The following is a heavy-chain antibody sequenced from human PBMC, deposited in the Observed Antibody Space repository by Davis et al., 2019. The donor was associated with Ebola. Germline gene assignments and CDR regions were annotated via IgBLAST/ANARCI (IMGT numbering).Heavy chain of an antibody. D-gene: IGHD4-11*01. CDR3: ARGHNYAHEY. CDR2: VILKSGAT. CDR1: GYTFTDYN. J-gene: IGHJ4*02. V-gene: IGHV1-2*06. Sequence: ASVKVSCKASGYTFTDYNIHWMRQAPGQGLEWLGRVILKSGATNYAQKFQGRVTMTRDTSISTVYMELRSLRSDDTADYYCARGHNYAHEYWGQGTLVTVSS.